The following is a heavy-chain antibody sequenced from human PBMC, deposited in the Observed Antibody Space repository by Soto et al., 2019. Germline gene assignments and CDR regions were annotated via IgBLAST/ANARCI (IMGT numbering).Heavy chain of an antibody. CDR2: IYYTGHT. J-gene: IGHJ3*02. V-gene: IGHV4-31*03. D-gene: IGHD1-1*01. Sequence: QVQLQESGPGLVKPSQTLSLTCSVSGVSINSGGYYWSWIRHHPGKGLEWIGYIYYTGHTFYNPSLKSRGAMSLDTSKNQFSLKLGSVTAADTAVYYCARGSQLERDALDIWGQGTMVTVSS. CDR3: ARGSQLERDALDI. CDR1: GVSINSGGYY.